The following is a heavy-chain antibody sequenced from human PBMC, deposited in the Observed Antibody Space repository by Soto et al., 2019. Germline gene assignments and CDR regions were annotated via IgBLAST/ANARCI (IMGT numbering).Heavy chain of an antibody. D-gene: IGHD3-22*01. CDR2: IYYSGST. CDR1: GCSISSGGYC. J-gene: IGHJ3*02. CDR3: AREVTLIDDGDAFDI. V-gene: IGHV4-31*03. Sequence: TLSLTCTVSGCSISSGGYCWSWIRQHPGKGLEWIGYIYYSGSTYYNPSLKSRVTISVDTSKNQFSLKLSSVTAADTAVYYCAREVTLIDDGDAFDIWGQGTMVTVSS.